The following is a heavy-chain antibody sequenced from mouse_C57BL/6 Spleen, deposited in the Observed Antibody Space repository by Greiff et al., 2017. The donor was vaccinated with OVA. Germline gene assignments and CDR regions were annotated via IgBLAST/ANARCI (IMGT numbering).Heavy chain of an antibody. V-gene: IGHV5-4*03. D-gene: IGHD1-1*01. CDR2: ISDGGSYT. CDR1: GFTFSSYA. J-gene: IGHJ4*01. Sequence: EVMLVESGGGLVKPGGSLKLSCAASGFTFSSYAMSWVRQTPEKRLAWVATISDGGSYTYYPDNVKGRFTISRDNAKNNLYLQMSHLKSEDTAMYYCATLITGLWGQGTSVTVSS. CDR3: ATLITGL.